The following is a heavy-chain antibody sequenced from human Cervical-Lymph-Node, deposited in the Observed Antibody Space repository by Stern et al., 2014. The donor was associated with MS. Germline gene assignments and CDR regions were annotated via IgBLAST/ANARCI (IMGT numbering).Heavy chain of an antibody. Sequence: MQLVQSGGGFVQPGGSLRLSCAASGFTFSGHWMHWVRQAPGKGLMWVSRVKSDGSVTEYADSVKGRFTVSRDNAKNTLNLQMNSLRAEDTAVYYCAREGYWSLDYWGQGTLVTVSS. D-gene: IGHD3-22*01. J-gene: IGHJ4*02. CDR2: VKSDGSVT. V-gene: IGHV3-74*03. CDR1: GFTFSGHW. CDR3: AREGYWSLDY.